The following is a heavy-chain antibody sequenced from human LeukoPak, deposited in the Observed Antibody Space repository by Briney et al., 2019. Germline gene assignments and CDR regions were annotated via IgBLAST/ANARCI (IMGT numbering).Heavy chain of an antibody. J-gene: IGHJ5*02. V-gene: IGHV3-23*01. D-gene: IGHD1-26*01. CDR2: INANGDNT. Sequence: GASLRLSCAASGFTFSSQVMSWVRRTPGKGLEWVSTINANGDNTFYADSVKGRFTISRDNSKNTMYLQMNSLRAEDTALYYCAAKGVRGSTPFDPWGQGTLVTVSS. CDR1: GFTFSSQV. CDR3: AAKGVRGSTPFDP.